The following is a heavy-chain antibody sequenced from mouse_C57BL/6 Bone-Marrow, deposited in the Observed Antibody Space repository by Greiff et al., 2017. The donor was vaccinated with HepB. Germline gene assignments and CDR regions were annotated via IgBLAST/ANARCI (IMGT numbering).Heavy chain of an antibody. CDR2: INPNNGGT. D-gene: IGHD1-1*01. CDR1: GYTFTDYY. V-gene: IGHV1-26*01. CDR3: ARVLLRAYYYAMDY. J-gene: IGHJ4*01. Sequence: VQLQQSGPGLVKPGASVKISCKASGYTFTDYYMNWVQQSHGKSLEWIGDINPNNGGTSYNQKFKGKATLTVDKSSSTAYMALRSLTSEDSAVYYCARVLLRAYYYAMDYWGQGTSVTVSS.